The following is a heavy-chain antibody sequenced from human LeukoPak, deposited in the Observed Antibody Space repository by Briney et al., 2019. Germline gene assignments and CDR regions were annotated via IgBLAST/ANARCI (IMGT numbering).Heavy chain of an antibody. Sequence: GGSLRLSCAASGFTFTNYDMHWVRQATGKGLEWVSGIGTADDTHYADSVRGRFTISREDAQTSLYLHMNSLRAGDTAVYYCARGNMQGDAFDIWGLGTLVTVSS. CDR1: GFTFTNYD. CDR3: ARGNMQGDAFDI. CDR2: IGTADDT. J-gene: IGHJ3*02. V-gene: IGHV3-13*04. D-gene: IGHD2/OR15-2a*01.